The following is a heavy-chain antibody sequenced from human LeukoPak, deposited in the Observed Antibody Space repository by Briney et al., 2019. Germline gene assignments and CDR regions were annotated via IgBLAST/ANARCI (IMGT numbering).Heavy chain of an antibody. CDR3: ARGRSMVRGVITTFYYYYMDV. J-gene: IGHJ6*03. CDR1: GGSFSGYY. D-gene: IGHD3-10*01. CDR2: INHSGST. Sequence: PSETLSLTCAVYGGSFSGYYWSWIRQPPGKGLEWIGEINHSGSTNYNPSLKSRVTISVDTSKNQFSLKLSSVTAADTAVYYCARGRSMVRGVITTFYYYYMDVWGKGTTVTVSS. V-gene: IGHV4-34*01.